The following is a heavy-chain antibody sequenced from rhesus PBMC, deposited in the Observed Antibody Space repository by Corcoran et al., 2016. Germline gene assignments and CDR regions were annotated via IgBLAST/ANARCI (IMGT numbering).Heavy chain of an antibody. D-gene: IGHD1-26*01. CDR2: IGG. Sequence: QVQLKESGPGLVKPSETLSLPCTVSGDSIISGYSWSWLRQPPGKGLEWIGYIGGYYNPSLKSRVTISKDTSKNQFSLNLTSVTAADTAVYYCASGLNYGAPNFGLDSWGQGVVVTVSS. CDR3: ASGLNYGAPNFGLDS. V-gene: IGHV4-127*01. J-gene: IGHJ6*01. CDR1: GDSIISGYS.